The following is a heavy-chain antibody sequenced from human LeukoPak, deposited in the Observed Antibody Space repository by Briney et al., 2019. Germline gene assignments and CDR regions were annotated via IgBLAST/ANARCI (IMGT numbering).Heavy chain of an antibody. J-gene: IGHJ6*03. V-gene: IGHV3-48*01. CDR2: IGTSSTTI. Sequence: GGSLRLSCAASGFTFSSYTMNWVRQPPGKGLGWVSYIGTSSTTIYYADSVKGRSTISRDNAKNSLYLQMNSLRADDTAVYYCARFAAGGSYYYYMDVWGKGTTVTVSS. CDR3: ARFAAGGSYYYYMDV. D-gene: IGHD6-25*01. CDR1: GFTFSSYT.